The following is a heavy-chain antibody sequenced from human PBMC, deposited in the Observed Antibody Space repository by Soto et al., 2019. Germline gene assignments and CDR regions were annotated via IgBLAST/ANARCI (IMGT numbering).Heavy chain of an antibody. D-gene: IGHD6-13*01. CDR2: IYYSGST. Sequence: PSQTLSLTCTVSGGSISSYYWSWIRQPPGKGLEWIGYIYYSGSTNYNRSLKSRVTISVDTSKNQFSLKLSSVTAADSAMYYCARGMAAAWEVGAYSGQRTPV. CDR3: ARGMAAAWEVGAY. V-gene: IGHV4-59*01. J-gene: IGHJ4*02. CDR1: GGSISSYY.